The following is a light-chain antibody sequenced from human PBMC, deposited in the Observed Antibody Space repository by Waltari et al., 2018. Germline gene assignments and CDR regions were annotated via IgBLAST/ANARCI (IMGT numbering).Light chain of an antibody. CDR2: AAS. CDR3: QQYYSYPPWT. Sequence: AIRMTQSPSSFSASTGDRVTITCRASKGISSYLAWYQQKPGKAPKLRIYAASTLQSGVPSRFSGSGSGTDFTLTISCLQSEDFATYYCQQYYSYPPWTFGQGTKVEIK. CDR1: KGISSY. J-gene: IGKJ1*01. V-gene: IGKV1-8*01.